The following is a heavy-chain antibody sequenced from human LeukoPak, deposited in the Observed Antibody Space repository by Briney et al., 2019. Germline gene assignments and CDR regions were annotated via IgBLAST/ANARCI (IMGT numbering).Heavy chain of an antibody. CDR1: GFTFSSYS. D-gene: IGHD2-15*01. V-gene: IGHV3-21*01. J-gene: IGHJ4*02. Sequence: GGSLRLSCAASGFTFSSYSMNWVRQAPGKGLEWVSSISSSGSHIYYADSVKGRITISRDNAKNSLYLQMNSLRAEDTAVYYCARGPYCSGGSCYAGFDYWGQGTLVTVSS. CDR2: ISSSGSHI. CDR3: ARGPYCSGGSCYAGFDY.